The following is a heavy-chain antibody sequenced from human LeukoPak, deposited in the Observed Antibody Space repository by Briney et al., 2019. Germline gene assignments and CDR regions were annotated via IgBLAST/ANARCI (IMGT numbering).Heavy chain of an antibody. J-gene: IGHJ4*02. D-gene: IGHD6-6*01. CDR3: AKGGSSSFYSDY. Sequence: ASVKVSCKVSGYTHTELSMHWVRQAPGKGLEWMGGFDPEDGETIYAQKFQGRVTMTEDTSTDTAYMEMNSLRAEDTAVYYCAKGGSSSFYSDYWGQGTLVTVSS. CDR1: GYTHTELS. CDR2: FDPEDGET. V-gene: IGHV1-24*01.